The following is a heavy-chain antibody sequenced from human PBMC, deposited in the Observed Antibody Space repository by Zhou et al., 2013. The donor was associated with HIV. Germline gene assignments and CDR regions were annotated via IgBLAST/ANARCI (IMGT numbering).Heavy chain of an antibody. D-gene: IGHD5-12*01. V-gene: IGHV1-69*04. J-gene: IGHJ4*02. CDR3: ACWTRFRDGYNNPDY. CDR1: GGTFSSYA. Sequence: QVQLVQSGAEVKKPGSSVKVSCKASGGTFSSYAISWVRQAPGQGLEWMGRIIPILGIANYAQKFQGRVTITADKSTSTAYMELSSLRSEDTAVYYCACWTRFRDGYNNPDYWGQGTLVTVSS. CDR2: IIPILGIA.